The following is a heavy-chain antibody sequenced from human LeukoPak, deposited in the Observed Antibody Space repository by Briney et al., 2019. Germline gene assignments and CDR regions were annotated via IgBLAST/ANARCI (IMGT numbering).Heavy chain of an antibody. J-gene: IGHJ4*02. CDR2: IYYSGNT. CDR3: ARVELHYRYYFDY. D-gene: IGHD1-14*01. CDR1: GGSISSCSCY. V-gene: IGHV4-39*07. Sequence: SETLSLTCTVSGGSISSCSCYWGWIRQPPGKGLEWIGSIYYSGNTYYNPSLKSRVTISVDTSKNQFSLKLSSVTAADTAVYYCARVELHYRYYFDYWGQGTLVTVSS.